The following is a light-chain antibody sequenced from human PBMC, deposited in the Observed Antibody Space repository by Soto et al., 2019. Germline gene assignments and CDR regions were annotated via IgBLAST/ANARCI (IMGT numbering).Light chain of an antibody. CDR3: QQSYSTPQGHT. V-gene: IGKV1-39*01. J-gene: IGKJ2*01. CDR1: QSISSY. CDR2: AAS. Sequence: DIQMTQSPSSLSASVGDRVTITCRASQSISSYLNWYQQKPGKAPKLLIYAASSLQSGVPSRFSGSGSGTDFTLTISSLQPEDFATYYCQQSYSTPQGHTFGQGTKLEIK.